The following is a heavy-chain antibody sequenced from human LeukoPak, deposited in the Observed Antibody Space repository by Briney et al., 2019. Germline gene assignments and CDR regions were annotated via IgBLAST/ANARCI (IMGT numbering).Heavy chain of an antibody. V-gene: IGHV3-30*18. J-gene: IGHJ4*02. CDR2: IAKDGTDI. D-gene: IGHD3-22*01. Sequence: GGSLRLSCAASGFSFSSCGMHWVRQTPDKGLEWVAAIAKDGTDIHYVDSVKGRFTISRDNSRNTLYLLMFSLSTEDTAVYYCVKAGYYDSSGYYYYLDYWGQGTLVSVSS. CDR3: VKAGYYDSSGYYYYLDY. CDR1: GFSFSSCG.